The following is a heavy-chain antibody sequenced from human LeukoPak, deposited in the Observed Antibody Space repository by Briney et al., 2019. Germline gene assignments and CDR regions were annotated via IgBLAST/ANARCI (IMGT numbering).Heavy chain of an antibody. CDR3: ARGGDFWSGYSRGYYMDV. V-gene: IGHV3-21*01. D-gene: IGHD3-3*01. Sequence: GGSLRLSCAASGFTFSSYSMNWVRQAPGKGLEGGSAISSSSSYIDYADSVKGRFTISRDNAKNSLYLQMNSLSAEDTAVSSCARGGDFWSGYSRGYYMDVWGKGTTVTVSS. J-gene: IGHJ6*03. CDR1: GFTFSSYS. CDR2: ISSSSSYI.